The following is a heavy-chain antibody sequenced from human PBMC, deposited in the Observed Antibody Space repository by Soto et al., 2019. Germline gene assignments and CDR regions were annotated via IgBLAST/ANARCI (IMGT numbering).Heavy chain of an antibody. V-gene: IGHV4-59*01. Sequence: QVQLQESGPGLVKPSETLSLTCTVSGGSISSYYWSWIRQPPGKGLEWIGYIYYSGSTNYNPSLKSRVTISVDTSKNQFSLKLSSVTAADTAVYYCARDLDFGYWGQGTLVTVSS. CDR3: ARDLDFGY. CDR1: GGSISSYY. J-gene: IGHJ4*02. CDR2: IYYSGST. D-gene: IGHD1-1*01.